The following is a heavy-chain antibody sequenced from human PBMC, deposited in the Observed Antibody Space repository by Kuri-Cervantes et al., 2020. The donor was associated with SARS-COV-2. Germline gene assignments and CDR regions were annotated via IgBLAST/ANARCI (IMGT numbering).Heavy chain of an antibody. CDR2: ISSSSSQR. V-gene: IGHV3-21*01. CDR3: AKDWLPDDAFDI. Sequence: GESLKISCAASGFTFSSYWMHWVRQAPGKGLEWVSSISSSSSQRYYVDSVKGRFTISRDNAKNSLYLQMNSLRAEDTAVYYCAKDWLPDDAFDIWGQGTMVTVSS. J-gene: IGHJ3*02. D-gene: IGHD6-19*01. CDR1: GFTFSSYW.